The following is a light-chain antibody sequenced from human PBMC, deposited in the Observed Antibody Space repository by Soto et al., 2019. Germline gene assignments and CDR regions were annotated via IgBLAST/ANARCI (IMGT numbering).Light chain of an antibody. J-gene: IGKJ5*01. CDR2: GAS. V-gene: IGKV3-20*01. CDR1: QTFRNSF. Sequence: ELLLTQSPCTLSLSPGARAPLPCRASQTFRNSFLSWFQQIPGHAPRLLIYGASMRATGIPDRLSGSGSGTYLTLTISRLEPEDFAVYYCQQCGSSSTFGQGTRLEIK. CDR3: QQCGSSST.